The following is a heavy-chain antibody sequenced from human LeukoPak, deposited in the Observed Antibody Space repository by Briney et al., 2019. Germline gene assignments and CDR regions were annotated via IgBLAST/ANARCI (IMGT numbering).Heavy chain of an antibody. V-gene: IGHV4-39*07. CDR1: GGSISSSSYY. Sequence: SETLSLTCTVSGGSISSSSYYWGWIRQPPGKGLEWIGSIYYSGSTYYNPSLKSRVTVSVDTSKNQFSLNLSSVTAADTAVYYCARERVEENPLRFLEWGFDYWGQGTLVTVSS. CDR3: ARERVEENPLRFLEWGFDY. D-gene: IGHD3-3*01. CDR2: IYYSGST. J-gene: IGHJ4*02.